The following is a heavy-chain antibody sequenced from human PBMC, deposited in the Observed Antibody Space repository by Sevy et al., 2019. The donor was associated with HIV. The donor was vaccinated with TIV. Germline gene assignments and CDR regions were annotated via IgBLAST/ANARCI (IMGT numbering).Heavy chain of an antibody. Sequence: GESLKISCKGSGYSFTSYWIGWVRQMPGKGLEWMGIIYPGDSDTRNSPPFQGQVTISADKSISTAYLQWSSLKASDTAMYYCARRISTPGEGFFAFDIWGQGTMVTVSS. D-gene: IGHD3-3*01. J-gene: IGHJ3*02. CDR1: GYSFTSYW. CDR2: IYPGDSDT. V-gene: IGHV5-51*01. CDR3: ARRISTPGEGFFAFDI.